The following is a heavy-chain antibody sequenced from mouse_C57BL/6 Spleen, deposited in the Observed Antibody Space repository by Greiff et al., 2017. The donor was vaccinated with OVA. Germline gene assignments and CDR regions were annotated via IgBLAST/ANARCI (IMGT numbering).Heavy chain of an antibody. CDR2: IDPSDSYT. Sequence: VQLQQPGAELVKPGASVKLSCKASGYTFTSYWMQWVKQRPGQGLEWIGEIDPSDSYTNYNQKFKGKATLTVDTSSSTAYMQLSSLTSEDSAVYYCARRRSLKDYFDYWGQGTTLTVSS. V-gene: IGHV1-50*01. CDR3: ARRRSLKDYFDY. D-gene: IGHD6-2*01. J-gene: IGHJ2*01. CDR1: GYTFTSYW.